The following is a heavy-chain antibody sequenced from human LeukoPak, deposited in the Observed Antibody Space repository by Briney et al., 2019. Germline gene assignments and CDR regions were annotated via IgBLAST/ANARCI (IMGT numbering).Heavy chain of an antibody. V-gene: IGHV6-1*01. CDR1: GDSVSSNSAA. J-gene: IGHJ2*01. CDR3: ARGGRARRPSGYFDL. Sequence: SQTLSLTCAISGDSVSSNSAAWNWIRQSPSRGLEWLGRTHYRSKWYIDYAGSVRSRITINPDTSKNQFSLQLNSVTPEDTAVYYCARGGRARRPSGYFDLWGRGTLVTVSS. CDR2: THYRSKWYI. D-gene: IGHD3-10*01.